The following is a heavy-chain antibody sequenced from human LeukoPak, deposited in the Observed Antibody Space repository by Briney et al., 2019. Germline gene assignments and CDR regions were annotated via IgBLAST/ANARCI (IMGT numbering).Heavy chain of an antibody. D-gene: IGHD5-24*01. J-gene: IGHJ4*02. Sequence: GGSLRLSCAVSGFTFSSHWMSWVRQAPGKGLEWVANIKQDGSETYYVDSVKGRFTISRDNARNSLFLQMNSLRAEDTAVYYCARDGEMPTIYFDYWGQGTLVTVSS. CDR3: ARDGEMPTIYFDY. CDR2: IKQDGSET. V-gene: IGHV3-7*01. CDR1: GFTFSSHW.